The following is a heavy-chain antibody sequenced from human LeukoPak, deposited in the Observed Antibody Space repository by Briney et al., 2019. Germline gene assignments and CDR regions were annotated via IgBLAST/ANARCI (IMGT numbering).Heavy chain of an antibody. CDR2: VYYSGST. D-gene: IGHD2-2*02. J-gene: IGHJ3*01. CDR1: GGSISSSSYY. CDR3: AREERCDSSNTKIGAFNF. Sequence: SETLSLTCTVSGGSISSSSYYWGWIRQPPGKGLEWIGSVYYSGSTYYNPSLKSRVTVSINTSKNQLSLELNSMPAADTAVYYCAREERCDSSNTKIGAFNFWAKGTVLTGSP. V-gene: IGHV4-39*07.